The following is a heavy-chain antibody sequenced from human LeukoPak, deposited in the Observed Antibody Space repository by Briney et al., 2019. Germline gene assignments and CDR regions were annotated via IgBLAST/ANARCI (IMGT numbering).Heavy chain of an antibody. D-gene: IGHD5/OR15-5a*01. V-gene: IGHV1-18*01. Sequence: ASVKVSCKASGYTFTSYGINWVRQAPGQGLEWMGWISAYNGDTNYAQKLQGRVTMTTDTSTSTAYMELRSLRSDDTAVYYCAGDSGGVYDWGFDPWGQGTLVTVSS. CDR3: AGDSGGVYDWGFDP. CDR1: GYTFTSYG. J-gene: IGHJ5*02. CDR2: ISAYNGDT.